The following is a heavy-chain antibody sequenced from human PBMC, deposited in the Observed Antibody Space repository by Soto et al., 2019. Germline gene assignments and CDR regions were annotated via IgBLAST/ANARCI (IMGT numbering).Heavy chain of an antibody. J-gene: IGHJ3*02. Sequence: EVQLVESGGGLVKPGGSLRLSCAASGFTFSSYSMNWVRQAPGKGLEWVSSISSSSSYIYYADSVKGRFTISRDNAKYTLYLEMNSLGAEDTAVYYCARGDHYYDSSGYDKWAAFDIWGQGTMVTVSS. V-gene: IGHV3-21*01. CDR1: GFTFSSYS. CDR3: ARGDHYYDSSGYDKWAAFDI. D-gene: IGHD3-22*01. CDR2: ISSSSSYI.